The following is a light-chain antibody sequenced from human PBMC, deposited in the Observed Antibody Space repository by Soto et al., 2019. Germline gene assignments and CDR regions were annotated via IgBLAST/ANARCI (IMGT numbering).Light chain of an antibody. CDR2: DVT. J-gene: IGLJ1*01. CDR1: SSDVGGYIY. Sequence: QSVLTQSASVSGSPGQSITISCTGTSSDVGGYIYVSWYQQHPGKAPKLMIYDVTSRPSGVSYRFSGSKSGNTASLTISGLQAEDEADYYCRSYTTSSSYVFGTGTKVTVL. V-gene: IGLV2-14*01. CDR3: RSYTTSSSYV.